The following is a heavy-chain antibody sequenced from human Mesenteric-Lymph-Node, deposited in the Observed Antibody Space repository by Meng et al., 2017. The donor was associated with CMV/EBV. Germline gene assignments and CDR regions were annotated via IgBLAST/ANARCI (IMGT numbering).Heavy chain of an antibody. CDR2: ISGSGGST. V-gene: IGHV3-23*01. CDR1: GFPFSSYA. D-gene: IGHD4-17*01. Sequence: GGSLRLSCAASGFPFSSYAISWVRQSPGKGLEWVSAISGSGGSTYYADSVKGRFTISRDNSKNTLYLQMNSLSAEDTAVYYCAKGALDTVTTFFDYWGQGTLVTVSS. CDR3: AKGALDTVTTFFDY. J-gene: IGHJ4*02.